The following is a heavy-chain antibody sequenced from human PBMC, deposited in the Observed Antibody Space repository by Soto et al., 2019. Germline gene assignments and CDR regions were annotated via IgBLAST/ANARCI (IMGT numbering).Heavy chain of an antibody. Sequence: ASVKVSCKASGYTFTGYYMHWVLQAPGQGLEWMGWINPNSGGTNYAQKFQGWVTMTRDTSISTAYMELSRLRSDDTAVYYCARDFDFWSGYYGMDVWGQGTTVTVSS. J-gene: IGHJ6*02. CDR3: ARDFDFWSGYYGMDV. CDR1: GYTFTGYY. D-gene: IGHD3-3*01. CDR2: INPNSGGT. V-gene: IGHV1-2*04.